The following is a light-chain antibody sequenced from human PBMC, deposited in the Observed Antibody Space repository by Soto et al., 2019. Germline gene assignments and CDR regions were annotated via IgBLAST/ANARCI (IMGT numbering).Light chain of an antibody. Sequence: EIVLMQSPRTLSLSPGKRATLSCRASQSGGSDYVAWYQHRPGQAPRLLFSGIFRRATGIPDRFSGSGSGTDFTLTINRLEPEDFAVYYCQHFGSPPRTFGQGTKV. CDR1: QSGGSDY. CDR3: QHFGSPPRT. V-gene: IGKV3-20*01. J-gene: IGKJ1*01. CDR2: GIF.